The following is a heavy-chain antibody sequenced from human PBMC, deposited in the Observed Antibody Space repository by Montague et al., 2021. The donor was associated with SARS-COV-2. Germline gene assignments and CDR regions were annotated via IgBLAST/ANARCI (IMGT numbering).Heavy chain of an antibody. CDR2: IYYTGST. J-gene: IGHJ6*02. D-gene: IGHD3-22*01. V-gene: IGHV4-39*07. CDR1: GGSISSSSYY. CDR3: ARDTRIAMLVVVTRYGLDV. Sequence: SETLSLTCTVSGGSISSSSYYWGWIRQPPGKVLEWIGSIYYTGSTYYNPSLKSRATISVDTSKNQFSLKLSSVTAADTAVYYCARDTRIAMLVVVTRYGLDVGGQGNTVTVSS.